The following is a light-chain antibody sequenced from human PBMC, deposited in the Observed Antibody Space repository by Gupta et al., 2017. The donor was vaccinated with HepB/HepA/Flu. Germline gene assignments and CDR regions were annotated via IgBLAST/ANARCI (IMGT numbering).Light chain of an antibody. J-gene: IGKJ4*01. Sequence: DIVMTQSPDSLAVSLGERATINCKSSQSGLYSSNNKNYLAWYQQKPGQPPKLLIYWASTRESGVTDRFSGSGSGTDFTLTISSLQAEDVAVYYCQQEDSTPLTFGGGTKVEIK. CDR1: QSGLYSSNNKNY. CDR3: QQEDSTPLT. CDR2: WAS. V-gene: IGKV4-1*01.